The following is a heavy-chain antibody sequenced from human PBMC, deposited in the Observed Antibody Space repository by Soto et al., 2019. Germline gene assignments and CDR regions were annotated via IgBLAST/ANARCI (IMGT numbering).Heavy chain of an antibody. J-gene: IGHJ4*02. V-gene: IGHV1-18*01. CDR2: ISPNSGAT. CDR1: GYTFTSYG. Sequence: QVQLVQSEGELRQPGASVTVSCRASGYTFTSYGIIWVRQAPGQGLEWMVYISPNSGATTYAQNLQGRLTLTTDTSTSTAYMELRSLSSDDTAIYYCVREMWTRIGPQNFFDYWGLGALVTVSS. CDR3: VREMWTRIGPQNFFDY. D-gene: IGHD2-21*01.